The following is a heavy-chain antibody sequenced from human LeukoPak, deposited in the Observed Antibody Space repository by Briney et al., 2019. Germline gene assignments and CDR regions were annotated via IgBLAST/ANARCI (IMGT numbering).Heavy chain of an antibody. CDR2: ISGRGSST. J-gene: IGHJ4*02. V-gene: IGHV3-23*01. CDR3: AIGADY. Sequence: GGCLRLSCAASGFTFSIYAMSCVREAPGKGVDWVSAISGRGSSTYYSDSVKGRFTISRDNSTNTLYLRMNSLRAGETAVYYCAIGADYWGQGTLVTVYS. CDR1: GFTFSIYA.